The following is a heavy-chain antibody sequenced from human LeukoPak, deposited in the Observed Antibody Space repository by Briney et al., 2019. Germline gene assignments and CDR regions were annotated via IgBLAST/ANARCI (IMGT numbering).Heavy chain of an antibody. D-gene: IGHD2-15*01. CDR1: GVSISRYY. Sequence: SETLSLTCTVSGVSISRYYWSWIRQPARKELEWIGRIYSSGTTNYNPSLKSRVTMSVDTSKNQLSLRLSSVTAADTAVYYCARDGRGCSGGSCFDWGQGTLVTVSS. CDR3: ARDGRGCSGGSCFD. V-gene: IGHV4-4*07. CDR2: IYSSGTT. J-gene: IGHJ4*02.